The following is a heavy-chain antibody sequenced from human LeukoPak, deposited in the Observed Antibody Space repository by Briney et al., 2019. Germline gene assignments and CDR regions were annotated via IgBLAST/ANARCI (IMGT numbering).Heavy chain of an antibody. CDR3: ARDRLYCSSTSCGGTHDY. Sequence: PGGSLRLSCVGSGFIFSNFSINWVRQAPGKGLEWVSSIYTSGTYTYYADSVKGRFTISRDNTRNAVYLQMNSLSADDTAVYYCARDRLYCSSTSCGGTHDYWGQGTLVTVSS. D-gene: IGHD2-2*01. J-gene: IGHJ4*02. CDR1: GFIFSNFS. CDR2: IYTSGTYT. V-gene: IGHV3-21*01.